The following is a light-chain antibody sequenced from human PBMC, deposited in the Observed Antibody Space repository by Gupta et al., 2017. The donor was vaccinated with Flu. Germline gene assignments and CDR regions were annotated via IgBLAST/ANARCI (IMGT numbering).Light chain of an antibody. CDR3: AAWIDAMGGPV. Sequence: VSLPCSGGSSSIGSATVDWYQQVPGLAPRLLIFANNQRPAGVPGRFSGSKSGTSASLTISGLQPEDEGDYYCAAWIDAMGGPVFGGGTKLVVL. J-gene: IGLJ2*01. CDR1: SSSIGSAT. CDR2: ANN. V-gene: IGLV1-44*01.